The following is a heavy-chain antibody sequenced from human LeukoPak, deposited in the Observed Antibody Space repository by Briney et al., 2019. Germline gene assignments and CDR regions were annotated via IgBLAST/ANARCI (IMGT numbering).Heavy chain of an antibody. Sequence: SETLSLTCAVYSASSSGYFWSWIRQPPGKGLEWIGEINHSGSTNYNPSLKSRVTISVDTSKNQFSLKLSSVTAADTAVYYCARGAGLLRYFDWPRGGNRFDPWGQGTLVTVSS. CDR2: INHSGST. V-gene: IGHV4-34*01. CDR1: SASSSGYF. J-gene: IGHJ5*02. D-gene: IGHD3-9*01. CDR3: ARGAGLLRYFDWPRGGNRFDP.